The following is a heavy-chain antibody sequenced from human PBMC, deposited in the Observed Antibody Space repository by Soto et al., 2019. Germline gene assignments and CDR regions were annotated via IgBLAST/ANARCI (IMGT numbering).Heavy chain of an antibody. V-gene: IGHV3-21*02. CDR2: ISYHGIDI. CDR1: GFSFSTCT. Sequence: EVQLVESGGALVKPGGSLRLSCAASGFSFSTCTMNWVRQAPGKGLEWVSSISYHGIDIFYADSVKGRFTVSRDNSKNSLYLQMNSLRDEDTAVYYCARDFGRSGRGDFDYWGQGSLVTVSS. D-gene: IGHD6-19*01. J-gene: IGHJ4*02. CDR3: ARDFGRSGRGDFDY.